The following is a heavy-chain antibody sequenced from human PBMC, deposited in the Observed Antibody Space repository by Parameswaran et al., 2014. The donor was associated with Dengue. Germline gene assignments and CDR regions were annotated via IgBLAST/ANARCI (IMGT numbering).Heavy chain of an antibody. CDR2: IYSGGST. CDR3: AREGSGYYFGGFDY. J-gene: IGHJ4*02. D-gene: IGHD3-22*01. Sequence: VRQAPGKGLEWVSVIYSGGSTYYADSVKGRFTISRDNSKNTLYLQMNSLRAEDTAVYYCAREGSGYYFGGFDYWGQGTPVTVSS. V-gene: IGHV3-53*01.